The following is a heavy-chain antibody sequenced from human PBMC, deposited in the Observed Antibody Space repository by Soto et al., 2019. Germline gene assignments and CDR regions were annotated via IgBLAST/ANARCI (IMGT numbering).Heavy chain of an antibody. Sequence: SETLSLTCPVSGGSINTYYWSWIRQPPGKGLEWIGHIYRSGTTRYNPSVKSRVTISVDTSKNQFSLKLSSVTAADTAVYYCARVQMATIYFDYWGQGILVTVSS. CDR1: GGSINTYY. V-gene: IGHV4-59*01. J-gene: IGHJ4*02. CDR2: IYRSGTT. CDR3: ARVQMATIYFDY. D-gene: IGHD5-12*01.